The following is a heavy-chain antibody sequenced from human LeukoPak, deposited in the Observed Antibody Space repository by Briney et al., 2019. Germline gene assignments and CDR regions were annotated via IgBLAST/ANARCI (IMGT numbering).Heavy chain of an antibody. CDR2: IIPIFGTA. J-gene: IGHJ5*02. CDR1: GGTFSSYA. D-gene: IGHD1-26*01. Sequence: TVKVSCKASGGTFSSYAISWVRQAPGQGLEWMGGIIPIFGTANYAQKFQGRVTITADESTSTAYMELSSLRSEDTAVYYCARAKWELVRGVNWFDPWGQGTLVTVSS. V-gene: IGHV1-69*01. CDR3: ARAKWELVRGVNWFDP.